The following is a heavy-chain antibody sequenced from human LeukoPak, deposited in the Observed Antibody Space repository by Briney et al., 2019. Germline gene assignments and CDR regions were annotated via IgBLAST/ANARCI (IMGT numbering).Heavy chain of an antibody. V-gene: IGHV3-23*01. CDR3: AKDSPLRISYHGYFDY. Sequence: PGGSLRLSCAASGFTFSSYAMSWVRQAPGKGLEWVSALTLSGTNTHYADSVKGRFTISRDISKNTLYLQMNTLRAEDTAVYYCAKDSPLRISYHGYFDYWGQGTLVTVSS. CDR2: LTLSGTNT. CDR1: GFTFSSYA. J-gene: IGHJ4*02. D-gene: IGHD2-15*01.